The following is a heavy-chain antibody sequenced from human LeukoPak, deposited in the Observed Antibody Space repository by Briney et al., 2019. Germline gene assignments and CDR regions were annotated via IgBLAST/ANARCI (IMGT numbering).Heavy chain of an antibody. Sequence: GGSLRLSCAASGFTFSSYSMNWVRQAPGKGLEWVSYISSSSTIYYADSVKGRFTISRDNAKNSLYLQMNSLRAEDTAVYYCARDYYDSSGYYYVRVYFDYWGQGTLVTVSS. CDR3: ARDYYDSSGYYYVRVYFDY. CDR2: ISSSSTI. D-gene: IGHD3-22*01. CDR1: GFTFSSYS. V-gene: IGHV3-48*01. J-gene: IGHJ4*02.